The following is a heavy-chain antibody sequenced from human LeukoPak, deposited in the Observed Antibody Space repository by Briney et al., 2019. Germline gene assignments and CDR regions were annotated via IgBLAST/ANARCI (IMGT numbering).Heavy chain of an antibody. CDR1: GFTFSSYW. CDR2: LNADGNSI. D-gene: IGHD5-12*01. Sequence: GGSLRLSCGASGFTFSSYWMHWVRQAPGKGLVWVSRLNADGNSITYADSVRGRFTISRDNAKNTVHLQMNSLRVEDTAIYFCAGAYSAYDPFDYWGQGILVTVSS. J-gene: IGHJ4*02. V-gene: IGHV3-74*01. CDR3: AGAYSAYDPFDY.